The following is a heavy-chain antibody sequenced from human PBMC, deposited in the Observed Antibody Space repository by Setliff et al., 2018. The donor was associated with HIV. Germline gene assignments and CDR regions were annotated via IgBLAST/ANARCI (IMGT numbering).Heavy chain of an antibody. V-gene: IGHV4-31*03. CDR2: ISDSGNT. Sequence: SETLSLTCTVSGGSISSRGYYWNWLRQYPGKDLEWIGYISDSGNTYYNPSLKSRIIISLDTSNNQFFLRMNSLTAADTAVYYCARDVRGFWALDSWGPGTVVTVSS. CDR3: ARDVRGFWALDS. D-gene: IGHD3-10*02. J-gene: IGHJ4*02. CDR1: GGSISSRGYY.